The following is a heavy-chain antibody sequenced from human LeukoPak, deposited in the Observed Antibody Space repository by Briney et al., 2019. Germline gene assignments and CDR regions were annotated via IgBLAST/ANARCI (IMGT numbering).Heavy chain of an antibody. CDR2: ISSSGYT. V-gene: IGHV3-11*06. J-gene: IGHJ4*02. CDR3: ARDVVVVAAVFDY. D-gene: IGHD2-15*01. Sequence: PGGSLRLSCAASGFTFGDYYTSWIRQAPGKGLECVSYISSSGYTYYADSVKGRFTISRDNAKNSLNLQMNSLRAEDTAVYYCARDVVVVAAVFDYWGQGTLVTVSS. CDR1: GFTFGDYY.